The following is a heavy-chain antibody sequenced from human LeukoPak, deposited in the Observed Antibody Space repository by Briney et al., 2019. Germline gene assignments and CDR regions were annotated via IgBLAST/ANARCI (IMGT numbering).Heavy chain of an antibody. CDR2: MNPNSGST. V-gene: IGHV1-8*01. CDR1: GYTFTSYD. J-gene: IGHJ4*02. Sequence: ASVKVSCKASGYTFTSYDINWVRQATGQGLEWMGWMNPNSGSTGYAQKFQGRVTMTRNTSISTAYVELSSLRSEDTAVYYCARFGGSYGVFDYWGQGTLVTVSS. CDR3: ARFGGSYGVFDY. D-gene: IGHD1-26*01.